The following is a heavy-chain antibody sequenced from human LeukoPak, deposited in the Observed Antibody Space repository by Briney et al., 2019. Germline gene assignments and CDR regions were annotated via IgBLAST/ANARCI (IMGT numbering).Heavy chain of an antibody. CDR1: GYTFTGYY. CDR2: INPSGGST. D-gene: IGHD3-22*01. J-gene: IGHJ4*02. V-gene: IGHV1-46*01. Sequence: ASVKVSCKASGYTFTGYYMHWVRQAPGQGLEWMGIINPSGGSTSYAQKFQGRVTMTRDTSTSTVYMELSSLRSEDTAVYYCARDPYYYDSSGYYYSFDYWGQGTLVTVSS. CDR3: ARDPYYYDSSGYYYSFDY.